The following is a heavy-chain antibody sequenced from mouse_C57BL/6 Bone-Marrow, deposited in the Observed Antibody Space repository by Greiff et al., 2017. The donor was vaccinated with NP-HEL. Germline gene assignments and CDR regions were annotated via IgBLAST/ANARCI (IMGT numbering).Heavy chain of an antibody. CDR1: GYTFTSYW. Sequence: VQLKQPGAELVRPGTSVKLSCKASGYTFTSYWMHWVKQRPGQGLEWIGVIDPSDSYTNYNQKFKGKATLTVDTSSSTAYMQLSSLTSEDSAVYYCARPGSSAGDYFDYWGQGTTLTVSS. D-gene: IGHD1-1*01. J-gene: IGHJ2*01. CDR2: IDPSDSYT. V-gene: IGHV1-59*01. CDR3: ARPGSSAGDYFDY.